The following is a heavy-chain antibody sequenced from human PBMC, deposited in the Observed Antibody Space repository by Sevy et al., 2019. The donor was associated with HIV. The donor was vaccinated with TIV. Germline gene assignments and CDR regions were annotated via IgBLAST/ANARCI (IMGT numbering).Heavy chain of an antibody. D-gene: IGHD5-12*01. CDR3: VRGFSGYDLFPSGFDY. CDR1: GYTFTGYY. J-gene: IGHJ4*02. Sequence: ASVKVSCKASGYTFTGYYMHWVRQTPGQGLEWVGWINTLSGGTNYAQKFQGRATMTRDTSISTAYMEVTRLRSDDTAVFYWVRGFSGYDLFPSGFDYWGQGTLITVSS. V-gene: IGHV1-2*02. CDR2: INTLSGGT.